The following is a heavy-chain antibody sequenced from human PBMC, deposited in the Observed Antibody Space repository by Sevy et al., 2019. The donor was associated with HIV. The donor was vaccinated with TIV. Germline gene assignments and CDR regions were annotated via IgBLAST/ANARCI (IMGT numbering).Heavy chain of an antibody. D-gene: IGHD1-1*01. J-gene: IGHJ6*02. Sequence: GGSLRLSCVVSGIIFTTSGMHWVRQAPGKGLEWVAVISYHGRDKFYADSVKGRATISRDNSMNILYLEMNSLRTEDTAVYYCAKDFTGYNGMDVWGQGTMVTVSS. CDR1: GIIFTTSG. CDR3: AKDFTGYNGMDV. CDR2: ISYHGRDK. V-gene: IGHV3-30*18.